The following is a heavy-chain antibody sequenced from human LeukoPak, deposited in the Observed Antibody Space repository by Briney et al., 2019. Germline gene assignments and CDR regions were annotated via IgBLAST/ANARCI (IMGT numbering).Heavy chain of an antibody. V-gene: IGHV4-59*08. J-gene: IGHJ3*02. CDR1: GGSISGYY. D-gene: IGHD3-22*01. CDR3: SRRLLDAFDI. Sequence: PSETLSLTCTVSGGSISGYYWSWIRQPPGKGPEWIGYIYYSGSTNYNPSLKSRVTISVDTSKNQFSLKMNSVTAADTAVYYCSRRLLDAFDIWGQGTMVTVSS. CDR2: IYYSGST.